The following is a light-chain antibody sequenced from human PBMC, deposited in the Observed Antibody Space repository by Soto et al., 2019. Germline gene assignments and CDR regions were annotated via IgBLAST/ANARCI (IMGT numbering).Light chain of an antibody. CDR2: GNS. Sequence: QSVLTQPPSVSVAPGQRVTIPCTGSRSNIGASYDVHLYQQLPGTAPKLLIYGNSNRPSGVPDRFSGSKSGTSASLAITGLQAEDEADYYCQSYDSSLSVWVFGGGTKLTVL. CDR1: RSNIGASYD. J-gene: IGLJ3*02. CDR3: QSYDSSLSVWV. V-gene: IGLV1-40*01.